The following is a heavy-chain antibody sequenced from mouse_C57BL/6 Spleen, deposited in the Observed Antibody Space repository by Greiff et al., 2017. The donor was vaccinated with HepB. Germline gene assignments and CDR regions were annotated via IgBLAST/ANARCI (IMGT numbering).Heavy chain of an antibody. J-gene: IGHJ4*01. Sequence: VQLQQSGPELVKPGASVKISCKASGYTFTDYYMNWVKQSHGKSLEWIGDINPNNGGTSYNQKFKGKATLTVDKSSSTAYMELRSLTSEDSAVYYCARGGDGYHYYAMDYWGQGTSVTVSS. CDR3: ARGGDGYHYYAMDY. D-gene: IGHD2-3*01. V-gene: IGHV1-26*01. CDR1: GYTFTDYY. CDR2: INPNNGGT.